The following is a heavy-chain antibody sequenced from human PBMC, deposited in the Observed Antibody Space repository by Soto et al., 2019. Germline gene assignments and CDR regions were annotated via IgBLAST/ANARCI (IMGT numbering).Heavy chain of an antibody. CDR3: ASSACHPGNFFYYHCLDV. Sequence: PSETLSLTCSVSGASIRSYYWHWIRQPPGKGLEWIGYVYTSDYTRYSSSLKSRVTISVDTSKSQFYLRLNSVTAADTAVYYCASSACHPGNFFYYHCLDVWGHGTTLTVTS. CDR2: VYTSDYT. D-gene: IGHD3-10*01. CDR1: GASIRSYY. V-gene: IGHV4-4*08. J-gene: IGHJ6*02.